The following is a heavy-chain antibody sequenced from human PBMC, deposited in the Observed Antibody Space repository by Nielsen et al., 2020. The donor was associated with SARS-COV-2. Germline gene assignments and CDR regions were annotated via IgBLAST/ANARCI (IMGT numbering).Heavy chain of an antibody. V-gene: IGHV4-39*07. D-gene: IGHD7-27*01. CDR1: GGSISISSYY. J-gene: IGHJ4*02. CDR2: IHYSGTP. Sequence: SETLSLTCTVSGGSISISSYYWGWIRQSPGRGLEWIGYIHYSGTPYYNPSLKSRVSISVDTSNNQFSLHLTSVTAADTAVYYCARDTGVDIDYWGQGIQVTVSS. CDR3: ARDTGVDIDY.